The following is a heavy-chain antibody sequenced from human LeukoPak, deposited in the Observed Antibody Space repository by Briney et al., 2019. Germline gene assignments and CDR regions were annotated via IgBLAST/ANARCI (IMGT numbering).Heavy chain of an antibody. Sequence: GGSLRLSCAASGFTFSGYWMSWVRQAPGKGLEWVANIKQDGSENYYVDSVKGRFTISRDNAKNSLYLQMNSLRAEDTAVYYCARGYFDWPEYYFDYWGQGTLVTVSS. CDR2: IKQDGSEN. CDR1: GFTFSGYW. V-gene: IGHV3-7*01. J-gene: IGHJ4*02. D-gene: IGHD3-9*01. CDR3: ARGYFDWPEYYFDY.